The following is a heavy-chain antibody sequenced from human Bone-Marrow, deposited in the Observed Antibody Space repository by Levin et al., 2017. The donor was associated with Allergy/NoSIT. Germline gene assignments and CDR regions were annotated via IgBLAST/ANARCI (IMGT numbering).Heavy chain of an antibody. CDR1: GFIFRDYE. CDR3: ARDVCDSSVRCYLHNRFDP. J-gene: IGHJ5*02. CDR2: ITSNGNYI. D-gene: IGHD2-2*01. Sequence: PGGSLRLSCAASGFIFRDYEMHWVRQAPGKGLEWVSSITSNGNYIYYADSVKGRFTISRDNAKKSLYLQMNSLRAEDTAVYFCARDVCDSSVRCYLHNRFDPWGQGTLVTVSS. V-gene: IGHV3-21*01.